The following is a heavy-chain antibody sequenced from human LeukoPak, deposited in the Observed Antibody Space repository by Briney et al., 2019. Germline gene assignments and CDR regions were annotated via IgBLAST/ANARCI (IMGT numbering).Heavy chain of an antibody. J-gene: IGHJ4*02. CDR3: ARGPDYDILADYFDY. CDR1: GFTFSSYS. Sequence: GGSLRLSCAASGFTFSSYSMMWVRQAPGKGLEWVSYISSSSTTIHYADSVKGRFTISRDNAKNTLFLQMNSLRPEDTAVYYCARGPDYDILADYFDYWSQGTLVTVSS. V-gene: IGHV3-48*01. D-gene: IGHD3-9*01. CDR2: ISSSSTTI.